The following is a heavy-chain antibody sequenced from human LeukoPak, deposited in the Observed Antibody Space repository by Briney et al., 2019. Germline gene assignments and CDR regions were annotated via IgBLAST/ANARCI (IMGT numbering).Heavy chain of an antibody. CDR1: GGSISTSNYH. CDR3: AKHAPHGSSIAARIDY. V-gene: IGHV4-39*01. CDR2: VYYRGPT. Sequence: PSETLSLTCAVSGGSISTSNYHWGWIRQPPGKGLEWIGSVYYRGPTYYNPSLKSRVTMSVDTSRNQFSLKLSSVTAADTAVYYCAKHAPHGSSIAARIDYWGQGTLVTVSS. J-gene: IGHJ4*02. D-gene: IGHD6-6*01.